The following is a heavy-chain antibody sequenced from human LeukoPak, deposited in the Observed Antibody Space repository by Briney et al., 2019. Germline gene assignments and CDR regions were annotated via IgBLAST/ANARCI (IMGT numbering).Heavy chain of an antibody. CDR2: ISAYNGNT. CDR1: GYRFTSYG. J-gene: IGHJ4*02. CDR3: ARGGDGDILTGLVFDY. V-gene: IGHV1-18*01. Sequence: ASVKVSCKASGYRFTSYGIGWVRQAPGQGLEWMGWISAYNGNTNYAQKLQGRVTMTTDTSTSTADMELRSLRSDDTAVYYCARGGDGDILTGLVFDYWGQGTLVTVSS. D-gene: IGHD3-9*01.